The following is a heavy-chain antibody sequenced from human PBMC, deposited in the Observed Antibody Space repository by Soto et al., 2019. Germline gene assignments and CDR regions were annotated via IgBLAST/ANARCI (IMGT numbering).Heavy chain of an antibody. J-gene: IGHJ5*02. CDR1: GGSMTNYY. D-gene: IGHD3-10*01. V-gene: IGHV4-59*08. CDR3: GRHVPARVGFDP. Sequence: TSETLSLTCTVSGGSMTNYYWSWIRQPPGKGLEWIGYVFYTGDTNYNPSLKSRVTISVDTSKNQFSLQLTSVTATDTAVYYCGRHVPARVGFDPWGQGTLVTVSS. CDR2: VFYTGDT.